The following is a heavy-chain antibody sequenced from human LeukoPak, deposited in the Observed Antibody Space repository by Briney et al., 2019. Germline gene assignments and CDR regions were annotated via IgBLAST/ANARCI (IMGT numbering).Heavy chain of an antibody. D-gene: IGHD5-12*01. CDR2: ISGSGGST. CDR1: GFSVSSRINY. CDR3: AKGGGYEAQYYYYYLDV. J-gene: IGHJ6*03. V-gene: IGHV3-23*01. Sequence: GGSLRLSCAASGFSVSSRINYMSWVRQAPGKGLEWVSAISGSGGSTYYADSVKGRFTISRDNSKNTLYLQMKSLRAEDTAVYYCAKGGGYEAQYYYYYLDVWGKGTTVTISS.